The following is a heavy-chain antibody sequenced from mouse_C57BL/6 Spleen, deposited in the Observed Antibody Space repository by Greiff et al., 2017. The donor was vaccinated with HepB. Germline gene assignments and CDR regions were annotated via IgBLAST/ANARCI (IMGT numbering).Heavy chain of an antibody. J-gene: IGHJ4*01. Sequence: VQLQQSGAELVRPGASVTLSCKASGYTFTDYEMNWVKQTPVQGLEWIGDIGPETGGTAYNQKFKGKAILTTAKSSSTAYMELRSLTSEDSAVDYCTRSGGKGYCALDYWGQGTSVTVSS. CDR1: GYTFTDYE. CDR3: TRSGGKGYCALDY. D-gene: IGHD1-3*01. CDR2: IGPETGGT. V-gene: IGHV1-15*01.